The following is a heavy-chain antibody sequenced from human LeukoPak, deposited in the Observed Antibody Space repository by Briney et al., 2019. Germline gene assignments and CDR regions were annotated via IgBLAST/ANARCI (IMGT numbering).Heavy chain of an antibody. CDR3: ARDKGYYYGSGRTDAFDI. D-gene: IGHD3-10*01. J-gene: IGHJ3*02. CDR2: IYYSGST. Sequence: SETLSLTCTVSGGSISSYYWSWIRQPPGKGLEWIGYIYYSGSTNYNPSLKSRVTISVGTSKNQFSLKLSSVTAADTAVYYCARDKGYYYGSGRTDAFDIWGQGTMVTVSS. V-gene: IGHV4-59*01. CDR1: GGSISSYY.